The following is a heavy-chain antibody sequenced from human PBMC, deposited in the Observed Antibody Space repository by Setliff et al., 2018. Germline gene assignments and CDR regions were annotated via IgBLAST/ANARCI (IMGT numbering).Heavy chain of an antibody. CDR2: IKGKANGGIT. J-gene: IGHJ4*02. CDR3: FTDWLDGGTPGGY. Sequence: PGGSLRLSCAASGFAFNNARVNWVRQAPGKGLEWVGRIKGKANGGITDYGAAARGTFTISSDDAESAVFLQMDSLKTEDTAVYYCFTDWLDGGTPGGYWGQGTLVTVSS. V-gene: IGHV3-15*01. CDR1: GFAFNNAR. D-gene: IGHD1-1*01.